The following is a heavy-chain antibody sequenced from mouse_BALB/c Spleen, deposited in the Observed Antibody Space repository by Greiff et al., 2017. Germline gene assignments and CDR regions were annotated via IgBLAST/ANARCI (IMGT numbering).Heavy chain of an antibody. CDR3: ARSLYDGYDWFAY. CDR2: IDPANGNT. V-gene: IGHV14-3*02. Sequence: EVQLKESGAELVKPGASVKLSCTASGFNIKDTYMHWVKQRPEQGLEWIGRIDPANGNTKYDPKFQGKATITADTSSNTAYLQLSSLTSEDTAVYYCARSLYDGYDWFAYWGQGTLVTVSA. CDR1: GFNIKDTY. J-gene: IGHJ3*01. D-gene: IGHD2-3*01.